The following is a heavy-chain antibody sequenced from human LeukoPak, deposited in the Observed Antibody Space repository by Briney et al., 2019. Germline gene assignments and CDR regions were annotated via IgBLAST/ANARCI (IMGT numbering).Heavy chain of an antibody. D-gene: IGHD6-19*01. V-gene: IGHV3-7*01. Sequence: GGSLRLSCAASGFTFSSYWMSWVRQAPGRGLEWVANIKQDGSEKYYVDSVKGRFTISRDNAKNSLYLQMNSLRAEDTAVYYCARDRGAVEFDYWGQGTLVTVSS. CDR3: ARDRGAVEFDY. CDR2: IKQDGSEK. CDR1: GFTFSSYW. J-gene: IGHJ4*02.